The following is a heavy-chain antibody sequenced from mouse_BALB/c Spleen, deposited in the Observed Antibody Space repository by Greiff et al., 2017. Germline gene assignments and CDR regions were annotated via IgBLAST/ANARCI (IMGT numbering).Heavy chain of an antibody. CDR1: GFSLTSYG. D-gene: IGHD4-1*02. V-gene: IGHV2-9*02. J-gene: IGHJ4*01. Sequence: VQRVESGPGLVAPSQSLSITCTVSGFSLTSYGVHWVRQPPGKGLEWLGVIWAGGSTNYNSALMSRLSISKDNSKSQVFLKMNSLQTDDTAMYYCARSSTGTKAMDYWGQGTSVTVSS. CDR2: IWAGGST. CDR3: ARSSTGTKAMDY.